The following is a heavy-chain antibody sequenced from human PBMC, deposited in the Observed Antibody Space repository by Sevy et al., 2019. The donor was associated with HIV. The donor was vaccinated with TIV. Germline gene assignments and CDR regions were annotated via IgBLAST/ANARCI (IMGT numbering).Heavy chain of an antibody. Sequence: GGSLRLSCAPSVFTFSIYAMSWVCQAPRKGLGCGSAISGSGGSTYYADPVKGRFTINRDNSKNTLYLQMNSLGAEDTAVYYCAKDRQWLVIVAFDIWGQGTMVTVSS. V-gene: IGHV3-23*01. J-gene: IGHJ3*02. CDR3: AKDRQWLVIVAFDI. CDR2: ISGSGGST. D-gene: IGHD6-19*01. CDR1: VFTFSIYA.